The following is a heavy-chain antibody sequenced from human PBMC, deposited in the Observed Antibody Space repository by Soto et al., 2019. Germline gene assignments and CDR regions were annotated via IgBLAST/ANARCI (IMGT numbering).Heavy chain of an antibody. D-gene: IGHD3-22*01. Sequence: SVKVSCKVSGGTFSSYAISWVRQAPGQGLEWMGGIIPIFGTANYAQKFQGRVTITADESTSTAYMELSSLRSEDTAVYYCASGSRYYDSSGYYFDYWGQGTLVTVSS. V-gene: IGHV1-69*13. CDR2: IIPIFGTA. J-gene: IGHJ4*02. CDR3: ASGSRYYDSSGYYFDY. CDR1: GGTFSSYA.